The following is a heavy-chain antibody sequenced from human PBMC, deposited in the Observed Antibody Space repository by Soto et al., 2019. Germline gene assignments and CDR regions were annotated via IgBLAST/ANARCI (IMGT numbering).Heavy chain of an antibody. J-gene: IGHJ4*02. Sequence: EVQLVESGGGLVQPGESLRLSCAASGFTFSNYWMHWVRQAPGKGLVWVSRIDSDGSRITYADSVKGRFTVSRDNAKNTVYLHMNRQTAEDTAVYYCVKASVVVAVATGEDFWGQGTLVTVSS. CDR2: IDSDGSRI. V-gene: IGHV3-74*01. CDR3: VKASVVVAVATGEDF. D-gene: IGHD2-15*01. CDR1: GFTFSNYW.